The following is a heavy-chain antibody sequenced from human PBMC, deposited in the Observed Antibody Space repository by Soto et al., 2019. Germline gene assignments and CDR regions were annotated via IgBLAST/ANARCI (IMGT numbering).Heavy chain of an antibody. V-gene: IGHV3-7*03. J-gene: IGHJ6*02. CDR1: GFTFSSYW. CDR3: ARLPGITGTTYWSYYYYYGMDV. Sequence: LRLSCAASGFTFSSYWMSWVRQAPGKGLEWVANIKQDGSEKYYVDSVKGRFTISRDNAKNSLYLQMNSLRAEDTAVYYCARLPGITGTTYWSYYYYYGMDVWGQGTTVTVSS. CDR2: IKQDGSEK. D-gene: IGHD1-7*01.